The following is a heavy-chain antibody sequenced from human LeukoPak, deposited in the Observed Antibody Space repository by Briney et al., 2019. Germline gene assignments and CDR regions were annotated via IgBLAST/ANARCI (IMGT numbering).Heavy chain of an antibody. J-gene: IGHJ3*02. V-gene: IGHV3-7*01. CDR2: IKQDGSEK. CDR3: ARVGGSSWYGAFDI. Sequence: PGGSLRLSCAVSGFTFSSYWLSWVRQAPGKGLGWVGNIKQDGSEKYYVDSVKGRFTISRDNAKNSLYLQMNSLRAEDTAVYYCARVGGSSWYGAFDIWGQGTMVTVSS. CDR1: GFTFSSYW. D-gene: IGHD6-13*01.